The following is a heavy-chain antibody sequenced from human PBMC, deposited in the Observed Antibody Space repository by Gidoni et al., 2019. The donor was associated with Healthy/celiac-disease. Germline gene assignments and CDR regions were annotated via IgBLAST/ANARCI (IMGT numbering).Heavy chain of an antibody. Sequence: QVQLVQSGAEVKKPGASVKVSCTASGYTFTSSGISWVRQAPGQGLEWMGWISAYNGNTNYAQKLQGRVTMTTDTSTSTAYMELRSLRSDDTAVYYCARDLTRVYSYAEFDYWGQGTLVTVSS. V-gene: IGHV1-18*01. CDR3: ARDLTRVYSYAEFDY. CDR2: ISAYNGNT. J-gene: IGHJ4*02. D-gene: IGHD5-18*01. CDR1: GYTFTSSG.